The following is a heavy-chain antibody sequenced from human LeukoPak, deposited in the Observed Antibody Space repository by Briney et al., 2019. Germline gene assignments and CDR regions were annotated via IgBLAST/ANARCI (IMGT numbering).Heavy chain of an antibody. D-gene: IGHD3-16*02. V-gene: IGHV4-59*08. CDR3: ASRMMTFGGVIQYDAFDI. Sequence: PSETLSLTCTVSGGSISSYYWSWIRQPPGKGLEWIGYIYDSGNTNYNPSLKSRVTISVDTSKNQFSLKLSSVTAADTAVYYCASRMMTFGGVIQYDAFDIWGQGTMVTVSS. CDR2: IYDSGNT. J-gene: IGHJ3*02. CDR1: GGSISSYY.